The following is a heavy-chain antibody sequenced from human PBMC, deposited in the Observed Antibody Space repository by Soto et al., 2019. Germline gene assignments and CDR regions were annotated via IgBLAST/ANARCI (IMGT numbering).Heavy chain of an antibody. J-gene: IGHJ4*02. CDR3: AKGSIGGFRYTAMVSMHRPGY. V-gene: IGHV3-30*18. CDR2: ISYDGSNK. CDR1: GFTFSSYG. D-gene: IGHD5-18*01. Sequence: QVQLVESGGGVVQPGRSLRLSCAASGFTFSSYGMHWVRQAPGKGLEWVAVISYDGSNKYYADSVKGRFTISRDNSKNTLYLQMNSLRAEDTAVYYCAKGSIGGFRYTAMVSMHRPGYWGQGTLVTVSS.